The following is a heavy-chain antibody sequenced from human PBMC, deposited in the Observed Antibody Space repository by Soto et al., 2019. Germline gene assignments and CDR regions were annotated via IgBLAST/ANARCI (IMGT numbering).Heavy chain of an antibody. D-gene: IGHD1-7*01. CDR1: GGSVSSGSYY. J-gene: IGHJ6*02. Sequence: ASETLSLTCTVSGGSVSSGSYYWSWIRQPPGKGLEWIGYIYYSGSTNYNPSLKSRVTISVDTSKNQFYLKLSSVTAADTAVYYCARGGELELLYYGMDVWGQGTTVTVSS. V-gene: IGHV4-61*01. CDR3: ARGGELELLYYGMDV. CDR2: IYYSGST.